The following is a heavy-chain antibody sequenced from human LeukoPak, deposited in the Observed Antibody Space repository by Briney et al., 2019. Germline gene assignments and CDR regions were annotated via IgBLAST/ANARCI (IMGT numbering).Heavy chain of an antibody. Sequence: GGSLRLSCAASGFTFSNAWMSWVRQAPGKGLEWVGRIKSKTDGGTTDYAAPVKGRFTISRDDSKNTLYLQMNSLKTEDTAVYYCTVTPAMLAAPGDVDYYYGMDVWGQGTTVTVSS. CDR1: GFTFSNAW. CDR2: IKSKTDGGTT. V-gene: IGHV3-15*01. CDR3: TVTPAMLAAPGDVDYYYGMDV. J-gene: IGHJ6*02. D-gene: IGHD5-24*01.